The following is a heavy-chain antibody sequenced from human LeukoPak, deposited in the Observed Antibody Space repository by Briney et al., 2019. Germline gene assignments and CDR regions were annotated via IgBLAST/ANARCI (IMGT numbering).Heavy chain of an antibody. D-gene: IGHD1-26*01. CDR1: GFTFRSHW. CDR2: IKEDGSEK. J-gene: IGHJ4*02. Sequence: GGSLRLSCAASGFTFRSHWMSWVRQAPGKGLEWVANIKEDGSEKYYVDSVKGRFTISRDNAKNSLYLQMSSLRGEDTAVYYCARDLWELLSGFDYWGQGTLVTVSS. V-gene: IGHV3-7*01. CDR3: ARDLWELLSGFDY.